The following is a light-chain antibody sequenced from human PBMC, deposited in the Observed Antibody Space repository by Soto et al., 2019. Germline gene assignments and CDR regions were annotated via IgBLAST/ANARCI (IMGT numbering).Light chain of an antibody. Sequence: QSALTQPASVSGSPGQSITISCTGTNSDVGGYKLVSWYQQHPGQAPKVMIYEDSQRPSGVSNRFSGSKSGNTASLTISGLQAEDEADYYCCSYAGRGTTYVFGTGTKLTVL. V-gene: IGLV2-23*01. CDR3: CSYAGRGTTYV. J-gene: IGLJ1*01. CDR1: NSDVGGYKL. CDR2: EDS.